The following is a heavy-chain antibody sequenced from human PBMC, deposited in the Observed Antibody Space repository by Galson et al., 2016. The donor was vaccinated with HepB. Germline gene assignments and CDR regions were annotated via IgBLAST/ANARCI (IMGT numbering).Heavy chain of an antibody. D-gene: IGHD2/OR15-2a*01. J-gene: IGHJ4*02. V-gene: IGHV3-30*03. CDR2: DSMDGRRK. CDR1: EFTFSHYA. Sequence: SLRLSCAASEFTFSHYAMSWVRQAPGKGLEWVAADSMDGRRKFYADSVKGRFTISRDNSSSMLFLQMSSLRADDTAVYYCARRHEYCPPVGCSVDYWGQGTLVSVSS. CDR3: ARRHEYCPPVGCSVDY.